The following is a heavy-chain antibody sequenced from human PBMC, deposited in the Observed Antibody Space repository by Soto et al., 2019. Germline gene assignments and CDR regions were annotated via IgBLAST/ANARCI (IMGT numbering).Heavy chain of an antibody. Sequence: GESLKISCKGSGYSFTSYWISWVRQMPGKGLEWMGRIDPSDSYTNYSPSFQGHVTISADKSISTAYLQWSSLKASDTAMYYCARVVAAAGFYYYYGMDVWGQGTTVTVPS. V-gene: IGHV5-10-1*01. CDR3: ARVVAAAGFYYYYGMDV. CDR2: IDPSDSYT. CDR1: GYSFTSYW. J-gene: IGHJ6*02. D-gene: IGHD6-13*01.